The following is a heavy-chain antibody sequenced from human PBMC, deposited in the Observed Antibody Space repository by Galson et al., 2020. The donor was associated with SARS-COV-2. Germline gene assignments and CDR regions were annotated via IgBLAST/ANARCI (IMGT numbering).Heavy chain of an antibody. CDR3: VTQARFSSGWYRYDY. CDR1: GYSFTSNW. Sequence: GESLKISCKGSGYSFTSNWIGWVRQMPGKGLEWMGSIYPDDSDNRYSPSFRGQVTMSADKSIRTAYLQWSSLQASDSAMYYCVTQARFSSGWYRYDYWGQGTLVTVSS. CDR2: IYPDDSDN. D-gene: IGHD6-19*01. J-gene: IGHJ4*02. V-gene: IGHV5-51*01.